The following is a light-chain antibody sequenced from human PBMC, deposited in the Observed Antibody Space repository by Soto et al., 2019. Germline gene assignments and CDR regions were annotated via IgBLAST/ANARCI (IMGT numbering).Light chain of an antibody. Sequence: ALTQPASVSGSPGQSITIACTGTNRDVGSYNLVSWYQQRPGEAPKLIISEVRNRPSGISYRFTGSKSGNTASLTISGLQAEDEADYYCSSYTTSSTLVFGGGTKLTVL. V-gene: IGLV2-14*01. CDR3: SSYTTSSTLV. CDR2: EVR. CDR1: NRDVGSYNL. J-gene: IGLJ3*02.